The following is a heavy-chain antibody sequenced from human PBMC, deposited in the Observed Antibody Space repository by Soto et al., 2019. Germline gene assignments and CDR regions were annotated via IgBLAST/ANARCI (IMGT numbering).Heavy chain of an antibody. CDR2: INPGDSDT. V-gene: IGHV5-51*01. J-gene: IGHJ6*02. Sequence: GESLKISCKGSGYTLTGYWIGWVRQMPGKGLEWMGIINPGDSDTRYSPSFQGQVTISVDKSISTAYLQWNSLKASDTAVYYCARRGYSYGLDVWGQGTKVTVSS. CDR1: GYTLTGYW. D-gene: IGHD5-18*01. CDR3: ARRGYSYGLDV.